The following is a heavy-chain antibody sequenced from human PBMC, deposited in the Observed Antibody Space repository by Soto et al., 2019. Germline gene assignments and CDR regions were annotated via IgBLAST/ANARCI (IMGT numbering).Heavy chain of an antibody. V-gene: IGHV3-23*01. J-gene: IGHJ4*01. Sequence: VQLLESGGGVVQPGGSLRLSCVASGFNFKKFAMAWVRQAAGEGLEWVSGISCCGGSASYADSVKGRFSIARDDSKNTVSLQLNSLRVEDTAQYYCAKADGQQWLIPHLDNWGXG. CDR3: AKADGQQWLIPHLDN. CDR1: GFNFKKFA. D-gene: IGHD6-19*01. CDR2: ISCCGGSA.